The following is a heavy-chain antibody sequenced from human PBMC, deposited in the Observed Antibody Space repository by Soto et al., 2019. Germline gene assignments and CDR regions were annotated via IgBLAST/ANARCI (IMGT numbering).Heavy chain of an antibody. V-gene: IGHV1-2*04. D-gene: IGHD2-8*01. CDR2: INPKSGGT. J-gene: IGHJ6*02. CDR1: GYSFTDYH. CDR3: ARGDSTDCSNGVCSFFYNHEMDV. Sequence: GASVKVSCKASGYSFTDYHIHWVRQAPGQGLELLGRINPKSGGTSTAQKFQGWVTMTTDTSISTASMELTRLTSDDTAIYYCARGDSTDCSNGVCSFFYNHEMDVWGQGTTVTVSS.